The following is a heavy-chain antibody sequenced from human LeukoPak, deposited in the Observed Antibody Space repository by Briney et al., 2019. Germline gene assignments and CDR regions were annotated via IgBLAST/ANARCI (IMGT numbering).Heavy chain of an antibody. V-gene: IGHV3-48*03. CDR1: GFTFSSYE. CDR2: ISSSGSTI. Sequence: GGSLRLSCAASGFTFSSYEMNWVRQAPGKGLEWVSYISSSGSTIYYADSAKGRFTISRDNAKNSLYLQMNSLRAEDTAVYYCARAIYDSSGYYFDYWGQGTLVTVSS. CDR3: ARAIYDSSGYYFDY. D-gene: IGHD3-22*01. J-gene: IGHJ4*02.